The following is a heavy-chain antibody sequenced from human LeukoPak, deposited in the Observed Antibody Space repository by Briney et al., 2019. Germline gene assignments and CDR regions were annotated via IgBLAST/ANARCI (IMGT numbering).Heavy chain of an antibody. V-gene: IGHV4-59*02. CDR3: ATSHSSGWFDY. Sequence: NPSETLSLTCTVSGGSVSSDYWSWIRQSPGTGLEWIGYIYYPTTTNYNPSLKSRVTMSLDTSNNHFSLDLTSVTGADTAVYFCATSHSSGWFDYWGQGTLVTVSS. CDR1: GGSVSSDY. CDR2: IYYPTTT. D-gene: IGHD6-19*01. J-gene: IGHJ4*02.